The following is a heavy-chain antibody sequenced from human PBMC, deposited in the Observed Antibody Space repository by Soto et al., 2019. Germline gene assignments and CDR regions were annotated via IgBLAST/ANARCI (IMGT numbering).Heavy chain of an antibody. J-gene: IGHJ5*02. CDR1: GYTFTSYG. V-gene: IGHV1-18*01. D-gene: IGHD3-9*01. Sequence: ASVKVSCKASGYTFTSYGISWVRQAPGQGLEWMGWISAYNGNTNYAQKLQGRVTMTTDTSTSTAYMELRSLRSDDTAVYYCARDTKTSNYDILTGYPWNWFDPWGQGTLVTVSS. CDR2: ISAYNGNT. CDR3: ARDTKTSNYDILTGYPWNWFDP.